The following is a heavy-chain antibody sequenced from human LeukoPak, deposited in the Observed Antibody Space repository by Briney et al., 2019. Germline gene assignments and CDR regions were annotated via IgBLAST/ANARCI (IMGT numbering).Heavy chain of an antibody. D-gene: IGHD3-10*01. CDR3: ARRMAYYYGSEAFDI. J-gene: IGHJ3*02. CDR1: GGSISSFY. V-gene: IGHV4-59*01. Sequence: SETLSLTSTVSGGSISSFYWTWIRQPPGKGLEWIGNIHYSGSTNYNPSLKSRVTISVDTSKNQFSLKLNSVTAADTAVYYCARRMAYYYGSEAFDIWGQGTMVTVSS. CDR2: IHYSGST.